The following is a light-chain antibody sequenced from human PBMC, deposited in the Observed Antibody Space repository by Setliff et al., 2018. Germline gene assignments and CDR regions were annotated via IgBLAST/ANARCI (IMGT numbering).Light chain of an antibody. V-gene: IGLV2-14*01. CDR3: SSYASSSIPYV. CDR2: EAS. Sequence: QSALTQPASVSGSPGQSITISCTGTSSDIGGYNYVPWYQQHSGKAPKLMIYEASNRPSGVSNRFSGSKSGNTASLTISGLQAEDEADYYCSSYASSSIPYVFGSGTKVTVL. J-gene: IGLJ1*01. CDR1: SSDIGGYNY.